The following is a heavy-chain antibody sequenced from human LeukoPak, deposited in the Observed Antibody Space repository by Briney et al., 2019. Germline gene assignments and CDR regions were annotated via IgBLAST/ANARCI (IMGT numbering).Heavy chain of an antibody. CDR1: GGSINSYY. D-gene: IGHD2-15*01. Sequence: SETLSLTCTVSGGSINSYYWSWIRQPPGKGLEWIGYIYYSGSTNYNPSLKSRVTISVDTSKNLFSLKLTSVTAADTAVYYCARDSGGYCSGGSCCSSEYYYYYMDVWGKGTTVTVSS. CDR2: IYYSGST. J-gene: IGHJ6*03. CDR3: ARDSGGYCSGGSCCSSEYYYYYMDV. V-gene: IGHV4-59*01.